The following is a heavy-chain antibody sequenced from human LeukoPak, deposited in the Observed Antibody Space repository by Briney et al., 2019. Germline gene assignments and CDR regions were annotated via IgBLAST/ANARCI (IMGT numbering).Heavy chain of an antibody. J-gene: IGHJ5*02. D-gene: IGHD5-12*01. V-gene: IGHV3-30*18. CDR1: GFTFSSYG. Sequence: SGGSLRLSCAASGFTFSSYGMHWVRQAPGKGLEWVAAISYDGSNKYYADSVKGRFTISRDNSKNTLYLQMNSLRAEDTAVYYCAKGIVATIFGWSDPWGQGTLVTVSS. CDR2: ISYDGSNK. CDR3: AKGIVATIFGWSDP.